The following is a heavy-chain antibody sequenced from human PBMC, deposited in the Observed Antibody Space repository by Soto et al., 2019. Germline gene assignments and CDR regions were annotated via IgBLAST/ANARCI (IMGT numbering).Heavy chain of an antibody. CDR2: LSSTVIT. CDR1: GDSISRSRSD. D-gene: IGHD6-19*01. V-gene: IGHV4-39*01. J-gene: IGHJ4*02. Sequence: SETLSLTCKVSGDSISRSRSDWWAWIRQPPGKGLEWIGSLSSTVITTHNPSLGSRFTISVDAPNNKFSLEVSSVTAADTGFYYCARQMSSGLWAFDSRGQGTPVTVSS. CDR3: ARQMSSGLWAFDS.